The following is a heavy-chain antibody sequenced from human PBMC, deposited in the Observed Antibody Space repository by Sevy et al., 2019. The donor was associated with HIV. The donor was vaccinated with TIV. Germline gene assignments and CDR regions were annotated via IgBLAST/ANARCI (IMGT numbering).Heavy chain of an antibody. CDR1: EFTFSSYA. CDR3: AKGFCSGGTCPRDYYYYGMDV. J-gene: IGHJ6*02. D-gene: IGHD2-15*01. V-gene: IGHV3-23*01. Sequence: GGSLRLSCAASEFTFSSYAMSWVRQAPGKGLEWVSSISGSGRYTYYADSVEGRFTISRDNSKSTLYVQMNSLRAEDTAVYYCAKGFCSGGTCPRDYYYYGMDVWGQGTTVTVSS. CDR2: ISGSGRYT.